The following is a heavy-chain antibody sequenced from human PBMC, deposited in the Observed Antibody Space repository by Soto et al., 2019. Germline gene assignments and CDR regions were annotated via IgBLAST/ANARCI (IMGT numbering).Heavy chain of an antibody. J-gene: IGHJ4*02. Sequence: PGGSLRLSCAASGFTFISYGMHWVLQAPGKGLEWVAVISYDGSNKYYADSVKGRFTISRDNSKNTLYLQMNSLRAEDTAVYYCAKFLASMYYYGSESNSDDYWGQGTLVTVSS. CDR1: GFTFISYG. CDR2: ISYDGSNK. V-gene: IGHV3-30*18. D-gene: IGHD3-10*01. CDR3: AKFLASMYYYGSESNSDDY.